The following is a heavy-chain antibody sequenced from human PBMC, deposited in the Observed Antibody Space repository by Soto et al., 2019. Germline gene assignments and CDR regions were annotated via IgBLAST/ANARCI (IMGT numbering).Heavy chain of an antibody. CDR1: GFTFSSYA. D-gene: IGHD3-3*01. Sequence: QVQLVESGGGVVQPGRSLRLSCAASGFTFSSYAMHWVRQAPGKGLEWVAVISYDGSNKYYADSVKGRFTISRDNSKNTLYLQMNSLRAEDTAVYYCARERKRRYYDFWSGYSRGSGMDVWGQGTTVTVSS. CDR2: ISYDGSNK. CDR3: ARERKRRYYDFWSGYSRGSGMDV. V-gene: IGHV3-30-3*01. J-gene: IGHJ6*02.